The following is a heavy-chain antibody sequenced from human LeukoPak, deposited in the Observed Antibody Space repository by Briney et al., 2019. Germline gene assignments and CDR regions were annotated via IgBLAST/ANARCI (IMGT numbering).Heavy chain of an antibody. CDR1: GGSISSGDYY. D-gene: IGHD3-10*01. Sequence: PSETLSLTCTVSGGSISSGDYYWSWIRQPPGKGLEWIGYIYYSGSTNYNPSLKSRVTISVDTSKNQFSLKLSSVTAADTAVYYCARDHYGSGIPTGWFDPWGQGTLVTVPS. V-gene: IGHV4-61*08. J-gene: IGHJ5*02. CDR2: IYYSGST. CDR3: ARDHYGSGIPTGWFDP.